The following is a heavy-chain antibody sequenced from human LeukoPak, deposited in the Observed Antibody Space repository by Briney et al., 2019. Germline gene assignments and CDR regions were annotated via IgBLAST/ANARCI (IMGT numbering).Heavy chain of an antibody. CDR1: GYTFTSYG. CDR3: ARHAYNSGSYFEWFDP. Sequence: GASVKVSCRASGYTFTSYGISWVRQAPGQGLEWMGWISAYNGNTNYAQKLQGRITMTTDTSTSTAYMELRSLRSDDTAVYYCARHAYNSGSYFEWFDPWGQGTLVTVSS. D-gene: IGHD1-26*01. CDR2: ISAYNGNT. J-gene: IGHJ5*02. V-gene: IGHV1-18*01.